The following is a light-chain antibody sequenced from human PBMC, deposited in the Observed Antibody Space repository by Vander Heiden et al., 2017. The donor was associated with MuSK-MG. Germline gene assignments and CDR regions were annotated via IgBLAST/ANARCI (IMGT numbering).Light chain of an antibody. CDR3: QQYKNSPPWT. J-gene: IGKJ1*01. CDR2: GAS. Sequence: EIVMTQSPATLSVSPGERATLSCRASQSVSSNLAWYQQKPGQAPRLLIYGASTRATGTPARFSATGSGTEFTLTISSRQSEDLAVYYCQQYKNSPPWTFGPETKVEIK. V-gene: IGKV3-15*01. CDR1: QSVSSN.